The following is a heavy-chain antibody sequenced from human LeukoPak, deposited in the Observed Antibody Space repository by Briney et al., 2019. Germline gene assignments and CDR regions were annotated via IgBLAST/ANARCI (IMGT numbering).Heavy chain of an antibody. V-gene: IGHV4-30-4*01. D-gene: IGHD1-14*01. CDR2: TSHSGGT. J-gene: IGHJ6*02. CDR1: GGSLSSGGYY. Sequence: SETLSLTCTVSGGSLSSGGYYWSWIRQPPGKGLEWIGYTSHSGGTYYNPSLQSRLTISVDTSKNQFSLKLSSVTAADTAVYYCARAIPDAGDYYYYAMDVWGQGTTVTVSS. CDR3: ARAIPDAGDYYYYAMDV.